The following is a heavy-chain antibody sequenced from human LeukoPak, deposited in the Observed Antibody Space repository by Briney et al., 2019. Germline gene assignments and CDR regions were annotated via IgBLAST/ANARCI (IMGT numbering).Heavy chain of an antibody. CDR3: ARGSVGGRDYYYMDV. Sequence: ASVTVSCKASGYTFTSFGISWLRQAPGQGLEWMGWIGGNSGYTNSAQKLQGRVTMTTDTSTSTAYMELRSLRSDDTAVYYCARGSVGGRDYYYMDVWGKGTTVTVSS. CDR2: IGGNSGYT. D-gene: IGHD2-15*01. J-gene: IGHJ6*03. V-gene: IGHV1-18*01. CDR1: GYTFTSFG.